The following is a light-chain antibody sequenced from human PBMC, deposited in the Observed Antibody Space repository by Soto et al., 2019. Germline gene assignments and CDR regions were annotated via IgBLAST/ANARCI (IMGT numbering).Light chain of an antibody. CDR1: QSISSY. CDR3: QQTYSTPLT. J-gene: IGKJ4*01. CDR2: AAS. Sequence: DIQMTQSPSSLSASVGDRVTITCRASQSISSYLNWYQQKPGKAPELLIYAASSLQSGVPSRFGGSGSGTGFTLTISSLQPEDFATYYCQQTYSTPLTFGGGTQVEIK. V-gene: IGKV1-39*01.